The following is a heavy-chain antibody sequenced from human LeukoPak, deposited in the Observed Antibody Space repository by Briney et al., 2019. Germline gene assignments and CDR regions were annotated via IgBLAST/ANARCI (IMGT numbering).Heavy chain of an antibody. Sequence: SETLSLTCTVSGGSISSYYWSWIQQPPGKGLEWIGYIYYGGSTNYNPSLKSRVTISVDTSKNQFSLKLSSVTAADTAVYYCARGSVLRYFDCWGQGTLVTVSS. CDR3: ARGSVLRYFDC. J-gene: IGHJ4*02. CDR1: GGSISSYY. CDR2: IYYGGST. V-gene: IGHV4-59*01. D-gene: IGHD3-9*01.